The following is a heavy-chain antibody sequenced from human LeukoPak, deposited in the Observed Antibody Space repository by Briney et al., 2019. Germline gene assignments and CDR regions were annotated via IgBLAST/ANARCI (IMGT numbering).Heavy chain of an antibody. CDR2: IYYSGST. CDR3: ARLTHLCANAFDI. CDR1: GGSISSSSYY. V-gene: IGHV4-39*01. J-gene: IGHJ3*02. D-gene: IGHD2-21*01. Sequence: SETLSLTCTVSGGSISSSSYYWGWIRQPPGKGLEWIGSIYYSGSTYYNPSLKSRVTISVDTSKNQFSLKLSSVTAADTAVYYCARLTHLCANAFDIWGQGTMVTVSS.